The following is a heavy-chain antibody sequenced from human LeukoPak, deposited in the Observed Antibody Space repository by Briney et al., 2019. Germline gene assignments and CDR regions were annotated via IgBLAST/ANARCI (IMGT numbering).Heavy chain of an antibody. D-gene: IGHD1-14*01. V-gene: IGHV1-24*01. J-gene: IGHJ4*02. CDR2: FALEDGEK. CDR1: GYTLSDLS. CDR3: AAAFAGNLVDD. Sequence: GASVKVSCKVSGYTLSDLSMHWVRQAPGKGLEWMGSFALEDGEKVYAQKFQGRVTMTEDTSIDTAYMELSSLRSEDTAVYYCAAAFAGNLVDDWGQGTLVTVSS.